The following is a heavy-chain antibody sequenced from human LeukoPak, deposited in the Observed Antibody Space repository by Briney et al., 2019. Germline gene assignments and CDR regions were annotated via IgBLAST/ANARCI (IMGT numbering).Heavy chain of an antibody. CDR3: ARGRIAAPDYYFDY. CDR2: IYSGGDT. J-gene: IGHJ4*02. V-gene: IGHV3-53*01. CDR1: GFTVSSNY. D-gene: IGHD6-13*01. Sequence: GGSLRLSCAASGFTVSSNYMSWVRQAPGKGLEWVSVIYSGGDTYYADSVKGRFTTSRDNSKNTLYLQMNSLRAEDTAVYYCARGRIAAPDYYFDYWGQGTLVTVSS.